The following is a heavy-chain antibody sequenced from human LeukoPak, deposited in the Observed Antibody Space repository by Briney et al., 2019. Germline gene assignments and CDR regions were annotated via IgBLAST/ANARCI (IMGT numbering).Heavy chain of an antibody. D-gene: IGHD6-13*01. V-gene: IGHV4-39*01. Sequence: SETLSLTCTVSGGSITNSPYYWGWIRQPPGKGLEWIGNIYYSGSTYYSPSLKSRVSMSVDTSKNQFSLKLKSVTAADTAVYYCAVATAGFPGFDPWGQGALVTVSS. CDR2: IYYSGST. CDR1: GGSITNSPYY. J-gene: IGHJ5*02. CDR3: AVATAGFPGFDP.